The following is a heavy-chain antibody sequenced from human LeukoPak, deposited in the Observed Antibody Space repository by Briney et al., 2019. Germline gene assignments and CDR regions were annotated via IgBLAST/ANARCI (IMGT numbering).Heavy chain of an antibody. J-gene: IGHJ4*02. D-gene: IGHD3-16*02. Sequence: SETLSLTCTVSGGSISSYYWSWIRQPPGKGLEWIGCIYYSGSTNYNPSLKSRVTISVDTSKNQFSLKLSSVTAADTAVYYCARYTYDYVWGSYRAFDYWGQGTLVTVSS. CDR3: ARYTYDYVWGSYRAFDY. CDR1: GGSISSYY. CDR2: IYYSGST. V-gene: IGHV4-59*08.